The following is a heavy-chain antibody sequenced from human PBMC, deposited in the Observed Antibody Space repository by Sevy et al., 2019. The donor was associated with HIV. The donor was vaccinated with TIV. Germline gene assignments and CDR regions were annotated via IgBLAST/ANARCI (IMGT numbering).Heavy chain of an antibody. Sequence: ASVKVSCQASSYTFTNYGITWVRQAPGQGLEWMGWISAYDGNTNYAQKFQDRITMTTDTSPTTAYMELRSLRSDDTAIYYCARTPILVIPGATDLYFDNWGQGTLVTVSS. J-gene: IGHJ4*02. D-gene: IGHD2-2*01. CDR2: ISAYDGNT. V-gene: IGHV1-18*01. CDR3: ARTPILVIPGATDLYFDN. CDR1: SYTFTNYG.